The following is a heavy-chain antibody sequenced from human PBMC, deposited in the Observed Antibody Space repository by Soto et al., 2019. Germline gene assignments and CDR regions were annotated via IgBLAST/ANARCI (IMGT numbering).Heavy chain of an antibody. V-gene: IGHV4-4*02. J-gene: IGHJ6*02. CDR2: IYHSGST. CDR3: ARGYCSSTSCYKNNYYYYGMDV. Sequence: PSETLSLTCAVSGGSISSSNWWSWVRQPPGKGLEWIGEIYHSGSTNYNPSLKSRVTISVDKSKNQFSLKLSSVTAADTAVYYCARGYCSSTSCYKNNYYYYGMDVWGQGTTVTVS. CDR1: GGSISSSNW. D-gene: IGHD2-2*02.